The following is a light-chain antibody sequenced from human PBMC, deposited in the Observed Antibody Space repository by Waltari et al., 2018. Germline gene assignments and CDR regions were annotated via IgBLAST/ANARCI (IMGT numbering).Light chain of an antibody. J-gene: IGLJ2*01. V-gene: IGLV3-1*01. CDR1: KLGDKY. Sequence: SYELTQPPSVSVSPGQTASITCSGDKLGDKYACWYQQKPGQSPVRVTDQDSRRPQGIPERFSGSNSGNTATLTISGTQAMDEADYYCQAWDSSTVVFGGGTKLTVL. CDR3: QAWDSSTVV. CDR2: QDS.